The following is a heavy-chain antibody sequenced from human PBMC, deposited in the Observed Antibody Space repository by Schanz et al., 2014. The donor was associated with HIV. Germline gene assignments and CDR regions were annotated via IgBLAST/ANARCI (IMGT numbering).Heavy chain of an antibody. D-gene: IGHD5-12*01. CDR2: IWYDGSNK. CDR3: ARGDGGYWYYFDY. V-gene: IGHV3-33*08. J-gene: IGHJ4*02. Sequence: GQLLESGGGLVQPGGSLRLSCAASGLTFSSYAMSWVRQAPGKGLEWVAVIWYDGSNKYYADSVKGRFTISRDNSKNTLYLQMNSLRAEDTAVYYCARGDGGYWYYFDYWGQGTLVTVSS. CDR1: GLTFSSYA.